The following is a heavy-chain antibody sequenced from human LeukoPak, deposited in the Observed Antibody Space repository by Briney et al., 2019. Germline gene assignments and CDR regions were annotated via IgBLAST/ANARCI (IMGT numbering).Heavy chain of an antibody. Sequence: SETLSLTCAVSGGSISSYYWSWIRQPPGKGLGWSGYIYYSGSTNYNPSLKSRVTISVDTSKNQFSLKLSSVTAADTAVYYCASLRERSYYARGFDYWGQGTLVTVSS. CDR2: IYYSGST. CDR1: GGSISSYY. V-gene: IGHV4-59*08. D-gene: IGHD1-26*01. J-gene: IGHJ4*02. CDR3: ASLRERSYYARGFDY.